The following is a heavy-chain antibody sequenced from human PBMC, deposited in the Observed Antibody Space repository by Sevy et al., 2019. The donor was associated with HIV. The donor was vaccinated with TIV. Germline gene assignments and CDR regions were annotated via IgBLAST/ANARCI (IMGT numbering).Heavy chain of an antibody. J-gene: IGHJ4*02. D-gene: IGHD5-12*01. V-gene: IGHV3-33*01. CDR1: GFTFSTYG. CDR3: AGDLEFYDYGGYGPAFMPDY. Sequence: GGSLRLSCAASGFTFSTYGMHWVRQAPGKGLECVAVMWFDGSNTYYADSVKGRFTISRDIAKNTLHLQMNSLRAEDTAVYYCAGDLEFYDYGGYGPAFMPDYWGQGTLVTVSS. CDR2: MWFDGSNT.